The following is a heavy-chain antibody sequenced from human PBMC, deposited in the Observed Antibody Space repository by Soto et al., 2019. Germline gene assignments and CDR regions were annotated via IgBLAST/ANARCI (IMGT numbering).Heavy chain of an antibody. CDR1: GGSFSVYY. Sequence: SETLSLTCAVYGGSFSVYYWSWIRHPPGKGLEWIGEINHSGSTNYNPSLKSRVTISVDTSKNQFSLKLSSVTAADTAVYYCARDLAGPFDYWGQGTLVTVSS. J-gene: IGHJ4*02. CDR2: INHSGST. D-gene: IGHD6-13*01. V-gene: IGHV4-34*01. CDR3: ARDLAGPFDY.